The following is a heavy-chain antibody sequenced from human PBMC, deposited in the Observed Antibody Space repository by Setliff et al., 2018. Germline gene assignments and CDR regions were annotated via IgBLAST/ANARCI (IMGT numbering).Heavy chain of an antibody. D-gene: IGHD2-15*01. V-gene: IGHV1-46*01. CDR2: INPNDGYT. J-gene: IGHJ4*02. Sequence: ASVKVSCKASGHSLTSNHFHRGRQATGKGLEWMGTINPNDGYTIYAPAFQGRVATTTDTSTGTAYMELSGLTSADTAIYYCIVNMVRPVTGLDSWGPGTLVTVSS. CDR1: GHSLTSNH. CDR3: IVNMVRPVTGLDS.